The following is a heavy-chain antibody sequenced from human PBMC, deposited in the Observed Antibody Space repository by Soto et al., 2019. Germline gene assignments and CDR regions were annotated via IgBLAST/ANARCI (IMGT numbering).Heavy chain of an antibody. V-gene: IGHV3-30*03. J-gene: IGHJ5*02. Sequence: QVQLVESGGGVVQPGRSLRLSCAASGFTFSSYGMHWVRQAPGKGLEWVAVISYDGTNKYYADSVKGRFTISRDNSKNSLYLQMNSLRAEDTAVYYCARDESPHSNPSWFDPWGQGTLVTVSS. CDR1: GFTFSSYG. D-gene: IGHD4-4*01. CDR2: ISYDGTNK. CDR3: ARDESPHSNPSWFDP.